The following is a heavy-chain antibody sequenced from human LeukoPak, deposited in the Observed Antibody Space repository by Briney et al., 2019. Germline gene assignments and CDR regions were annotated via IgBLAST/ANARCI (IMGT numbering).Heavy chain of an antibody. D-gene: IGHD5-24*01. CDR1: GYSFSIYR. J-gene: IGHJ4*02. CDR3: ARQSMGDGYNAGDFGY. Sequence: GESLKISCKGSGYSFSIYRIAWVRQMPGKGLEWMGIIHPSDSQTTYSTSFQGQVTISADKSISTAYLQWSSLKASDTAMYYCARQSMGDGYNAGDFGYWGQGTLVSVSS. CDR2: IHPSDSQT. V-gene: IGHV5-51*01.